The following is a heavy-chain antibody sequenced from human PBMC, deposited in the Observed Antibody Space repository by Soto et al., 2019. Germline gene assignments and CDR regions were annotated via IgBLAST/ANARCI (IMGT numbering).Heavy chain of an antibody. CDR3: ASAAPSNEFFFITSCYLNCFVL. CDR2: ISSSSSYI. J-gene: IGHJ5*02. V-gene: IGHV3-21*01. Sequence: GGSLRLSCAASGFTFRSYSMNWVRQAPGKGLEWVSSISSSSSYIYYADSVKGRFTISRDNAKNSLYLQMNSLRAEETAVYYCASAAPSNEFFFITSCYLNCFVLRCQGILGSVSS. CDR1: GFTFRSYS. D-gene: IGHD2-2*01.